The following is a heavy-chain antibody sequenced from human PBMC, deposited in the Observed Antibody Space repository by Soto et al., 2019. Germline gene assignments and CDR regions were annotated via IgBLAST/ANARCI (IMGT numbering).Heavy chain of an antibody. D-gene: IGHD3-22*01. J-gene: IGHJ3*02. Sequence: QVQLVQSGAEVKRPGSSVKVSCKASGGIFSNYAFSWVRQAPGQGLEWVGGMIPIFGTANYAQKLQGRVTITADESTRTVYMELSSLRSEDTALYYCAREIAVTGNDAFDTWGQGTMVTVSS. CDR3: AREIAVTGNDAFDT. V-gene: IGHV1-69*01. CDR2: MIPIFGTA. CDR1: GGIFSNYA.